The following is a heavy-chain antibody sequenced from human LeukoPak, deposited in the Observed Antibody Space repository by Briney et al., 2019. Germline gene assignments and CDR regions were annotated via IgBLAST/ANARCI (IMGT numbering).Heavy chain of an antibody. CDR1: GVSISSTTYH. V-gene: IGHV4-39*01. CDR3: ARLLLYYYYLDF. Sequence: SETLSLTCTVSGVSISSTTYHWGWIRQPPGKGLEWIGSIYFSGTTYYNPSLKSRATISVDTAENQYSLKLDSLTATYTPVYDCARLLLYYYYLDFWVKGTTVTVSS. CDR2: IYFSGTT. J-gene: IGHJ6*03.